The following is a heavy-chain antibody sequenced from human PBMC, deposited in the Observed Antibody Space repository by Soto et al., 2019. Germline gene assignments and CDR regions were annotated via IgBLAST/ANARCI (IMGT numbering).Heavy chain of an antibody. Sequence: QVPLQQWGAGLLKPSDTLSLTCAVYGVSFSGYYWNWIRQPPGKGLEWIGEIDHSGYTNYNPSLKSRVTISVDTSKNQFSLRLTSVTAADTAVYYCARVRDWFDPWGQGTLVTVSS. CDR3: ARVRDWFDP. CDR2: IDHSGYT. CDR1: GVSFSGYY. V-gene: IGHV4-34*01. D-gene: IGHD3-3*01. J-gene: IGHJ5*02.